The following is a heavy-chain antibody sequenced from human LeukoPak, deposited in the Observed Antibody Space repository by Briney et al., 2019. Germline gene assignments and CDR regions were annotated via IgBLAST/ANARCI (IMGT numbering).Heavy chain of an antibody. CDR3: AKTLLTYYYGMDV. Sequence: HAGGSLRLSCAASGFTFSSYAMSWVSQPPGKGLEWLSAISGSGGSTYYADSVKGWFTISRDNAKNTLYLQMNSLRAEDTAVYYCAKTLLTYYYGMDVWGQGTTVTVSS. CDR2: ISGSGGST. V-gene: IGHV3-23*01. CDR1: GFTFSSYA. D-gene: IGHD4/OR15-4a*01. J-gene: IGHJ6*02.